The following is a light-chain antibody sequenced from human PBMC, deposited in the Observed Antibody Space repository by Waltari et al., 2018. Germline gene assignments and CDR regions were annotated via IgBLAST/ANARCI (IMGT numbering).Light chain of an antibody. Sequence: IQMYQSPYSLSASLGDRVTITCRASQGISSYLNWYQQKPGKAPKLLIYYANSLASGVPSRFSGSGSGTEFTLTISSLQPEDFATYYCQQGNSNPWTFGQGTKVEIK. J-gene: IGKJ1*01. CDR2: YAN. CDR3: QQGNSNPWT. CDR1: QGISSY. V-gene: IGKV1-13*02.